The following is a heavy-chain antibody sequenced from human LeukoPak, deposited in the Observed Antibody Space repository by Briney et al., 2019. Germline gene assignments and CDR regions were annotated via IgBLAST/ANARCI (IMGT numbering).Heavy chain of an antibody. D-gene: IGHD6-19*01. V-gene: IGHV4-59*01. CDR1: GFSFSSYS. CDR3: ARDGVAGGFDY. J-gene: IGHJ4*02. CDR2: IHYSGST. Sequence: GSLRLSCAASGFSFSSYSVNWIRQAPGKGLEWIGYIHYSGSTNHNSSLKSRVTISVDTSKNQYSLKLSSVTAADTAVYYCARDGVAGGFDYWGQGTLVTVSS.